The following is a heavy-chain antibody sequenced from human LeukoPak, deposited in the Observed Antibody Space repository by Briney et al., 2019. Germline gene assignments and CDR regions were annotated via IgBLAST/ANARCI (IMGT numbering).Heavy chain of an antibody. D-gene: IGHD5-12*01. Sequence: GGSLRLSCAASGFTFSSYSMNWVRQAPGKGLEWVSYISSSSGTIHYADSVKGRFTISRDNAKNSLYLQMNSLRDEDTAVYYCARVWGYRNGFDYWGQGTLVTVSS. V-gene: IGHV3-48*02. CDR1: GFTFSSYS. CDR3: ARVWGYRNGFDY. CDR2: ISSSSGTI. J-gene: IGHJ4*02.